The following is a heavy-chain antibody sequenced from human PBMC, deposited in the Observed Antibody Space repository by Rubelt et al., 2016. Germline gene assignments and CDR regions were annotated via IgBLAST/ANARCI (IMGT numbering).Heavy chain of an antibody. D-gene: IGHD6-19*01. V-gene: IGHV4-59*08. J-gene: IGHJ4*02. CDR2: IYYSGST. CDR1: GGSISSYY. Sequence: GPGLVKPSETLSLTCTVSGGSISSYYWSWIRQPPGKGLEWIGYIYYSGSTNYNPSLKSRVTISVDTSKNQFSLKLSSVTAANPAVYYCARSGKQWDALDYWGQGTLVTVSS. CDR3: ARSGKQWDALDY.